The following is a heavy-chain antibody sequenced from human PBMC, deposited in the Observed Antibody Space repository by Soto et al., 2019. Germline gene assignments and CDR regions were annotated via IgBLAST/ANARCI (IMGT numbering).Heavy chain of an antibody. CDR3: ARTMITFGGVIVTPYPYYFDY. J-gene: IGHJ4*02. CDR2: IYYSGST. Sequence: LSLTCTVSGGSISSGGYYWSWILQHPGKGLEWIGYIYYSGSTYYNPSLKSRVTISVDTSKNQFSLKLSSVTAADTAVYYCARTMITFGGVIVTPYPYYFDYWGQGTLVTVSS. V-gene: IGHV4-31*03. CDR1: GGSISSGGYY. D-gene: IGHD3-16*02.